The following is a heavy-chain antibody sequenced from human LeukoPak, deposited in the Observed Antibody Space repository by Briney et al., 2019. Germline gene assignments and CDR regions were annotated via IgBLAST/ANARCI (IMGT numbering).Heavy chain of an antibody. Sequence: AVGSLRGSCSDWRVTCRGCGLHSVGQAPGKGLVWVSCIKSDGSSTSIADSAKGRFTISRDNAKNTVYLQMNSLRAEDTAVYYCVRDNRSYNFDYWGQGTLVTVSS. V-gene: IGHV3-74*01. J-gene: IGHJ4*02. CDR2: IKSDGSST. D-gene: IGHD1-26*01. CDR3: VRDNRSYNFDY. CDR1: RVTCRGCG.